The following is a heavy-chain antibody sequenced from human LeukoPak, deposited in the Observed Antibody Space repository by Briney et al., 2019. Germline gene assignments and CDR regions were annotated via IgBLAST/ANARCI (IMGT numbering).Heavy chain of an antibody. CDR2: IYSGGST. D-gene: IGHD4-23*01. V-gene: IGHV3-53*01. Sequence: GGSLRLSCAASGFTVSSNYMNWVRQAPGKGLEWVSLIYSGGSTYYADSVMGRFTISRDNSKSTLYLQMNSLRAEDTAVYYCARGDNSLFDYWGQGTLVTVSS. CDR3: ARGDNSLFDY. CDR1: GFTVSSNY. J-gene: IGHJ4*02.